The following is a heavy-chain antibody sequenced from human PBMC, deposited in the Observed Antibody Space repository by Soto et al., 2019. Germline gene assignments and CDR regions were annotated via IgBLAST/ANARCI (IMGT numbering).Heavy chain of an antibody. CDR2: ISAYNGNT. V-gene: IGHV1-18*01. Sequence: QVQLVQSGAEVKKPGASVKVSCKASGYTFTSYGISWVRQAPGQGLEWMGWISAYNGNTNYAQKLQGRVTMTTDTSTSTAYMELRSLRSDDTAVYYCARLRLRTTVTTISLPYFDYWGQGTLVTVSS. J-gene: IGHJ4*02. CDR3: ARLRLRTTVTTISLPYFDY. CDR1: GYTFTSYG. D-gene: IGHD4-17*01.